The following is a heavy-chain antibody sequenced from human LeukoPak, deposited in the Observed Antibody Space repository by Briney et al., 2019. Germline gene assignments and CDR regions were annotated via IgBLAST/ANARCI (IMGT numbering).Heavy chain of an antibody. D-gene: IGHD2-15*01. Sequence: GRSLRLSCAASGFTFSSYGMHWVRQAPGKGLEWVAVISFDATNKYYADSVKGRFTISRDNAENSMYLQMNSLRDEDTAVYYCARDWYCSGGSCFSRNYYAMDVWGQGSTVTVSS. J-gene: IGHJ6*02. CDR1: GFTFSSYG. CDR3: ARDWYCSGGSCFSRNYYAMDV. V-gene: IGHV3-30*03. CDR2: ISFDATNK.